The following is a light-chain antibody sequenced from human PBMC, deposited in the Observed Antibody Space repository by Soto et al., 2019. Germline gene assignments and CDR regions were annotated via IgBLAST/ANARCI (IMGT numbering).Light chain of an antibody. J-gene: IGKJ3*01. Sequence: EIVMTQSPVTLSVSPGERATLSCRASQSLSSNLAWYQQKPGQPPRLLIYDASTRATGIPARFSGSGSGTAFTLTISSLQSEDFAVDYCQQYNNWPLLFTFGPGTKVDVK. CDR1: QSLSSN. V-gene: IGKV3-15*01. CDR3: QQYNNWPLLFT. CDR2: DAS.